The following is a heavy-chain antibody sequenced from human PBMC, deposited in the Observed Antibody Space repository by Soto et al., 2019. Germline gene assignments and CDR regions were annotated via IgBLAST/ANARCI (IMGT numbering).Heavy chain of an antibody. CDR1: GFNFSSYW. Sequence: GGSLRLSCAASGFNFSSYWMSWVRQAPGKGLEWVANIKQDGSEKYYVDSVKGRFTISRDNAKNSLYLQMNSLRAEDTAVYYCARDALSGWYTGFKSPHWFDPWGQGTLVTVSS. CDR2: IKQDGSEK. CDR3: ARDALSGWYTGFKSPHWFDP. D-gene: IGHD6-19*01. V-gene: IGHV3-7*01. J-gene: IGHJ5*02.